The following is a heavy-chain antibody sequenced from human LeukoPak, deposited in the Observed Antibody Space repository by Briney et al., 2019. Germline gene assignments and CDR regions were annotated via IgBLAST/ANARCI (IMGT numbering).Heavy chain of an antibody. CDR2: INPDGTII. D-gene: IGHD5-18*01. J-gene: IGHJ5*02. V-gene: IGHV3-74*01. CDR1: GFTYTDYW. CDR3: AKDLSWNTADR. Sequence: GASLRLSCVGSGFTYTDYWMHWFCQGPGKGPVWVSRINPDGTIIDYADSVKGRFSISRDNAKNLLYLQMNGLRADDTAVYYCAKDLSWNTADRWGQGILVTVSS.